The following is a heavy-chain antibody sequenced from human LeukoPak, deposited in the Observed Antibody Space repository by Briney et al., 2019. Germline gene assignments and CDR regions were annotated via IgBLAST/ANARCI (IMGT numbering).Heavy chain of an antibody. CDR1: GFTFSSYG. Sequence: PGGSLRLSCAASGFTFSSYGMSWVRQAPGKGLEWVSRINSDGSSTSYADSVKGRFTISRDNAKNSLYLQMNSLRAEDMALYYCASETTVVVMDVWGKGTTVTVSS. D-gene: IGHD4-23*01. V-gene: IGHV3-74*01. CDR2: INSDGSST. J-gene: IGHJ6*03. CDR3: ASETTVVVMDV.